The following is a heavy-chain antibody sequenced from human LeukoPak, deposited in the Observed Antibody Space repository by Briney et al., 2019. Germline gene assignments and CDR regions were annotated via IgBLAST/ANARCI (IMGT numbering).Heavy chain of an antibody. CDR2: INHSGST. CDR3: ARGLTFETGDFDY. J-gene: IGHJ4*02. D-gene: IGHD7-27*01. V-gene: IGHV4-34*01. Sequence: SETLSLTCAVYGGSFSGYYWSWIRQPPGKGLEWIGEINHSGSTNYNPSLKSRVTISVDTSKNQFSLKLSSVTAADTAVYYCARGLTFETGDFDYWGQGTLVTVSS. CDR1: GGSFSGYY.